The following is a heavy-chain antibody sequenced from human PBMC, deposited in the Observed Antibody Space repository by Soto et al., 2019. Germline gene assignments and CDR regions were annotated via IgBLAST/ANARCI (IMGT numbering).Heavy chain of an antibody. CDR3: ATTRITMVRGVSGYYYGMDV. CDR1: GGTFSSYA. V-gene: IGHV1-69*06. CDR2: IIPIFGTA. J-gene: IGHJ6*02. Sequence: QVQLVQSGAEVKKPGSSVKVSCKASGGTFSSYAISWVRQAPGQGLEWMGGIIPIFGTANYAQKFQGRVTITADKSTSTAYMELSSLRSEDTAVYYCATTRITMVRGVSGYYYGMDVWGQGTTVTVSS. D-gene: IGHD3-10*01.